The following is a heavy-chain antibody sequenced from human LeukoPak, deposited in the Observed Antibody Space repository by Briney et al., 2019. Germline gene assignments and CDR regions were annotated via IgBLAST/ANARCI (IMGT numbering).Heavy chain of an antibody. J-gene: IGHJ4*02. V-gene: IGHV4-59*12. CDR1: GGSITSDY. CDR2: IENSGRT. Sequence: SETLSLTCIVSGGSITSDYWSWIRQPPGKGLEWIGYIENSGRTEYNPSLMSRITISVDTSKNQFSLKLSSVTAADTAVYYCARGPRRIQLWLAPSFDYWGQGTLVTVSS. D-gene: IGHD5-18*01. CDR3: ARGPRRIQLWLAPSFDY.